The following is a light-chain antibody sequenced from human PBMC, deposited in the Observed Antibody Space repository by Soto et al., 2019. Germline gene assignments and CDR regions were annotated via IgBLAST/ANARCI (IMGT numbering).Light chain of an antibody. Sequence: QSALTQPASVSGSPGQSITISCTGTSSDVGDYNYVSWYQQHPGKAPKLLIYGVSNRPSGISSHFSGSKSGNTASLTISGLQADYQADYYCSSYTSTNTLIFGGGTKLTVL. V-gene: IGLV2-14*01. CDR3: SSYTSTNTLI. J-gene: IGLJ2*01. CDR2: GVS. CDR1: SSDVGDYNY.